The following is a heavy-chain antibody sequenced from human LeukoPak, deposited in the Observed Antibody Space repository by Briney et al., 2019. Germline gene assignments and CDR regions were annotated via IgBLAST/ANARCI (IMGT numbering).Heavy chain of an antibody. J-gene: IGHJ4*02. CDR3: ARVSFSGRYYFDY. D-gene: IGHD1-26*01. V-gene: IGHV3-48*04. Sequence: GGSLRLSCAASGFTFSSYSMNWVRQAPGKGLEWVSYISSSSSTIYYADSVKGRFTISRDNAKNSLYLQMNSLRAEDTAVYYCARVSFSGRYYFDYWGQGTLVTVSS. CDR1: GFTFSSYS. CDR2: ISSSSSTI.